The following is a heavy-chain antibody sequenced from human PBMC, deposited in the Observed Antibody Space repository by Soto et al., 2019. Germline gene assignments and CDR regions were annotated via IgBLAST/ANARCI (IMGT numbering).Heavy chain of an antibody. CDR3: ARDLWGYCGADCYPLDV. Sequence: QVRLQESGPGLVKPSETLSLTCTVSGGSISSYYWSWIRQPPGKGLEWIGYMYNTGSTIYNPSLKSRVTISVDTSKNQFSLKLNSVTAADTAVYYCARDLWGYCGADCYPLDVWGQGITVTVSS. CDR2: MYNTGST. CDR1: GGSISSYY. J-gene: IGHJ6*02. D-gene: IGHD2-21*02. V-gene: IGHV4-59*01.